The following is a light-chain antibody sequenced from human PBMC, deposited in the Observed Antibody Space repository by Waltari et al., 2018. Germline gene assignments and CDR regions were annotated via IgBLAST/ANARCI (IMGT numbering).Light chain of an antibody. CDR2: DAS. CDR1: KDIRKN. V-gene: IGKV1-33*01. J-gene: IGKJ2*01. Sequence: IQMTQSPSSLSASLGDRVTITCRASKDIRKNLSWFQERPGKAPKLLIYDASNLEAGVPSRFSGTGSGTDFSLTISSLQPEDSATYYCQHYNNLPYTFSRGTKLQIK. CDR3: QHYNNLPYT.